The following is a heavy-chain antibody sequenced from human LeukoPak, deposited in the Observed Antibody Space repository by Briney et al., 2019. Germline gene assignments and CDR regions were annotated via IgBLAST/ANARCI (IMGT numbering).Heavy chain of an antibody. J-gene: IGHJ4*02. D-gene: IGHD2-2*01. CDR2: TGSTGVST. Sequence: GGSLRLSCAASGFTFSSYAMSWVRQAPGKGLEWVSGTGSTGVSTFYADSVKGRFTVSRDNSKNTLSLQMNSLRAEDTAVYYCAKDPGVVPAHYFDYWGQGTLVTVSS. V-gene: IGHV3-23*01. CDR3: AKDPGVVPAHYFDY. CDR1: GFTFSSYA.